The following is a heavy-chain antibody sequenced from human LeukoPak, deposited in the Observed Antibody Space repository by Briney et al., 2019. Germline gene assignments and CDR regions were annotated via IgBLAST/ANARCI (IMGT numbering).Heavy chain of an antibody. CDR2: IRQDESEK. D-gene: IGHD1-26*01. CDR3: ARASSGRYFAFIDY. V-gene: IGHV3-7*01. Sequence: PGGSLRLSCAAAGFTFSKFAMHWVRQAPGKGLEWVASIRQDESEKYYVDSVKGRFAISRDNAQNSLYLQMNSLRAEDTAVYYCARASSGRYFAFIDYWGQGALVTVSS. CDR1: GFTFSKFA. J-gene: IGHJ4*02.